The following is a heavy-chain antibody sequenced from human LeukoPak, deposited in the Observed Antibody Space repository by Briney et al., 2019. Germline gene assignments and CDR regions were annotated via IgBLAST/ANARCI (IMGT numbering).Heavy chain of an antibody. V-gene: IGHV3-15*01. Sequence: GGSLRLSCVVSGLTFRDAWVTWVRQAPGKGLEWVGRIKSLAAGGTTDYAAPVKGRFTISRVDSRNTVYLQMNSLKIEDTAVYFCTHDSSGYYSLHSWGQGTLVTVSS. CDR3: THDSSGYYSLHS. J-gene: IGHJ4*02. CDR2: IKSLAAGGTT. D-gene: IGHD3-22*01. CDR1: GLTFRDAW.